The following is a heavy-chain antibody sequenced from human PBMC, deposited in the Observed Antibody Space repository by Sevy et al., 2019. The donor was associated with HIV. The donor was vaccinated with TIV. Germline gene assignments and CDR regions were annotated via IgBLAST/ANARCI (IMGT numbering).Heavy chain of an antibody. CDR1: GGSISSYY. D-gene: IGHD6-6*01. V-gene: IGHV4-59*08. J-gene: IGHJ4*02. Sequence: LSLTCTVSGGSISSYYWSWIRQPPGKGLEWIGYIYYSGSTNYNPSLKSRVTISVDTSKNQFSLKLSSVTAADTAVYYCARHEYSSSGALDYWGQGTLVTVSS. CDR3: ARHEYSSSGALDY. CDR2: IYYSGST.